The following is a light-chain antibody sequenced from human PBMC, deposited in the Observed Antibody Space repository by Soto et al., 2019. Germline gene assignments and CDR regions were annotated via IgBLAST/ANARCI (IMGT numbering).Light chain of an antibody. CDR3: QQYGSSPPYT. Sequence: EIVLTQSPGTLSLSPGERATLSCRASPSVSSSYLAWYQQKPGQAPRLLIYGASSRATGIPARFGGSGSGTDFTLSISRLEPEDFAVYYCQQYGSSPPYTFGQGTKLEIK. CDR2: GAS. V-gene: IGKV3-20*01. J-gene: IGKJ2*01. CDR1: PSVSSSY.